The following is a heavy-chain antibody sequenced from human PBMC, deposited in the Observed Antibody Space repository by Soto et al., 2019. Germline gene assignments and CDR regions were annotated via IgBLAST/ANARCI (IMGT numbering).Heavy chain of an antibody. Sequence: QVQLVQSGAEVKKPGSSVKVSCKASGGTFSSYAISWVRQAPGQGLEWMGGIIPIFGTANYAQEFQGRVTITADESTSTAYTELSSLRSEDTAVYYCARDQGGGSYRLFDYWGQGTLVTVSS. CDR1: GGTFSSYA. D-gene: IGHD1-26*01. V-gene: IGHV1-69*01. CDR3: ARDQGGGSYRLFDY. CDR2: IIPIFGTA. J-gene: IGHJ4*02.